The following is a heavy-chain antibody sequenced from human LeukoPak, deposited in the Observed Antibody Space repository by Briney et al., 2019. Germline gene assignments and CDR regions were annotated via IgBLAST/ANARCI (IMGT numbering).Heavy chain of an antibody. CDR1: GFTFSGSP. V-gene: IGHV3-30*04. CDR2: ISYDGKKD. J-gene: IGHJ5*02. D-gene: IGHD2-15*01. CDR3: ARDADPAARGWLDP. Sequence: RGSLRLSCAASGFTFSGSPMHWVRQAPGKGLEWVALISYDGKKDFYTDSVKGRFTISRDDSKNTLFLQMDSLRADDTAMYFCARDADPAARGWLDPWGQGTLVTVSS.